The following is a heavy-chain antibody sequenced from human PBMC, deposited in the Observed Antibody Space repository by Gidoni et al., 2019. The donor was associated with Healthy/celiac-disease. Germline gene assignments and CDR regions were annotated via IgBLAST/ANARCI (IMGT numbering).Heavy chain of an antibody. CDR3: ARGPRGGFDY. CDR2: FNSDGSST. Sequence: EVQLVESGGGLVQPGGSLRLSCAASGFTFSSYWMHWVRQAPGKGLVWVSRFNSDGSSTSYADSVKGRFTISRDNAENTLYLQMNSLRAEDTAVYYCARGPRGGFDYWGQGTLVTVSS. J-gene: IGHJ4*02. CDR1: GFTFSSYW. V-gene: IGHV3-74*01.